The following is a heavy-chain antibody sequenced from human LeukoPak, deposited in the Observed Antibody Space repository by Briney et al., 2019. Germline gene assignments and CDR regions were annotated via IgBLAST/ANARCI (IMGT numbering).Heavy chain of an antibody. Sequence: SVTVSFKASGGTFSIYAISWVRQAPGQGLEWMGRIIPILGIANYAQKFQGRVTITADKSTSTAYMELSSLRSEDTAVYYCARTGHYYDSSGYYSEYFQHWGQGTLVTVSS. CDR3: ARTGHYYDSSGYYSEYFQH. CDR1: GGTFSIYA. V-gene: IGHV1-69*04. CDR2: IIPILGIA. J-gene: IGHJ1*01. D-gene: IGHD3-22*01.